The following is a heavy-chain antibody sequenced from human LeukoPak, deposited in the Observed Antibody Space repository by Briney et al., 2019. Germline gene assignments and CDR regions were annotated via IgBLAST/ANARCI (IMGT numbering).Heavy chain of an antibody. D-gene: IGHD3-3*01. CDR1: GFTFSSYS. CDR3: ARGMDDFWSGSRRNFDY. V-gene: IGHV3-48*04. J-gene: IGHJ4*02. CDR2: ISSSSSTI. Sequence: GGSLRLSCAASGFTFSSYSMNWVRQAPGKGLEWVSYISSSSSTIYYADSVKGRFTISRDNAKNSLYLQMNSLRAEDTAVYYCARGMDDFWSGSRRNFDYWGQGTLVTVSS.